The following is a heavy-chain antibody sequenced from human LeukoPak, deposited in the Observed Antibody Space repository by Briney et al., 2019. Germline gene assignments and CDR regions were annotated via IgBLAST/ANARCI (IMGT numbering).Heavy chain of an antibody. V-gene: IGHV3-30*02. Sequence: GGSLRLSCAASGFIFSRHWMHWVRQDPGKGLEWVAFIRYDGSYKSYADSVKGRFTISRDNSKNTLYLQMNSLRAEDTAVYYCAVIRDYDSSGNHYWGQGTLVTVSS. D-gene: IGHD3-22*01. J-gene: IGHJ4*02. CDR1: GFIFSRHW. CDR3: AVIRDYDSSGNHY. CDR2: IRYDGSYK.